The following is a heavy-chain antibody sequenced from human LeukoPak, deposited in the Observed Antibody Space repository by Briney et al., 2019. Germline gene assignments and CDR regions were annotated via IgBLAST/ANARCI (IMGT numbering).Heavy chain of an antibody. CDR1: GGSISSGGYS. J-gene: IGHJ5*02. CDR2: IYHSGST. CDR3: ASPSPGFDP. V-gene: IGHV4-30-2*01. Sequence: PSQTLSLTCAVSGGSISSGGYSWSWIRQPPGKGLEWIGYIYHSGSTYYNPSLKSRVTISVDRSKNQFSLKLSSVTAADTAVYYCASPSPGFDPWGQGTLVTVSS.